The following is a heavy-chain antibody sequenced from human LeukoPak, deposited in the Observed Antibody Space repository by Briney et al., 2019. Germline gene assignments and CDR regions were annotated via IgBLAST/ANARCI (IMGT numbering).Heavy chain of an antibody. V-gene: IGHV1-18*01. J-gene: IGHJ4*02. CDR1: GYTFTNYG. Sequence: GASVKVSCKASGYTFTNYGISWVRQAPGQGLEWMGWISAYTGSTNYAQKLQGRVTMTTDTSTSTAYMELRSLRSDDTAVYYCARDGITMDRGVIIAAVDYWGQGTLVTVSS. CDR2: ISAYTGST. D-gene: IGHD3-10*01. CDR3: ARDGITMDRGVIIAAVDY.